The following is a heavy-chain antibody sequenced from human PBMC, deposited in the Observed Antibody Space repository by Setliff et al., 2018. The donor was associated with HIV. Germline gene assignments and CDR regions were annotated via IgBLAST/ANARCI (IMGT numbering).Heavy chain of an antibody. V-gene: IGHV1-69*05. D-gene: IGHD2-2*01. CDR2: IIPSFGTV. CDR3: ARVRRGCSSHSCPLEN. Sequence: SVKVSCKAAGGTFNSYILSWVRQVPGQGLEWTGGIIPSFGTVTYAQKFQGRVTITTDESMTTVYMELSSLRSEDTAVYYCARVRRGCSSHSCPLENWGQGTLVTVSS. J-gene: IGHJ4*02. CDR1: GGTFNSYI.